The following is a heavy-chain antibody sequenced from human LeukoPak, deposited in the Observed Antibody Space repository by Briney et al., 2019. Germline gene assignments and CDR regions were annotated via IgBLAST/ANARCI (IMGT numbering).Heavy chain of an antibody. J-gene: IGHJ4*02. CDR2: ISYDGSNK. CDR3: AKDPSIAAAVPSDY. V-gene: IGHV3-30-3*01. Sequence: PGRSLRLSCAASGFTFSSYAMHWVRQAPGQGLEWVAVISYDGSNKYYADSVKGRFTISRDNSKNTLYLQMNSLRAEDTAVYYCAKDPSIAAAVPSDYWGQGTLVTVSS. D-gene: IGHD6-13*01. CDR1: GFTFSSYA.